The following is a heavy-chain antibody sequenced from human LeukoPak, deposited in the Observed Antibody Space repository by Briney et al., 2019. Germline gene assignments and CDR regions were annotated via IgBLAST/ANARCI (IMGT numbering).Heavy chain of an antibody. D-gene: IGHD5-18*01. CDR3: ARAGIQLWFDY. CDR2: ISSSGSTI. V-gene: IGHV3-48*04. Sequence: PGGSLRVSCAASGFTFSSYGMHWVRQAPGNGLEWVSYISSSGSTIYYADSVKGRFTISRDNAKNSLYLQMNSLRAEDTAVYYCARAGIQLWFDYWGQGTLVTVSS. CDR1: GFTFSSYG. J-gene: IGHJ4*02.